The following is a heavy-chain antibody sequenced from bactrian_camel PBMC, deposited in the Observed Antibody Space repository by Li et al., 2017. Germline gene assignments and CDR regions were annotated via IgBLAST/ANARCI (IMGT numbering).Heavy chain of an antibody. D-gene: IGHD6*01. CDR3: AAGQWNGGRWADCGMDY. V-gene: IGHV3S54*01. Sequence: HVQLVESGGGSVQAGGSLRLSCEVSGDIYSSNCIGWFRQAPAKEREGVAHIYTGNRDGAPIYIADSVKGRFTISLEKAKNTVYLQMNDLKPEDTATYYCAAGQWNGGRWADCGMDYWGQGTQVTVS. J-gene: IGHJ4*01. CDR1: GDIYSSNC. CDR2: IYTGNRDGAPI.